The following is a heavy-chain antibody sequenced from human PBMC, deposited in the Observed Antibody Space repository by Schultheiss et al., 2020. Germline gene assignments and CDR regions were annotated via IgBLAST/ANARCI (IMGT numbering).Heavy chain of an antibody. V-gene: IGHV3-23*01. D-gene: IGHD5-18*01. CDR2: ISGSGGST. CDR3: ARLPADTTMGDY. J-gene: IGHJ4*02. CDR1: GFTFSSYG. Sequence: GGSLKISCAASGFTFSSYGMHWVRQAPGKGLEWVSAISGSGGSTYYADSVKGRFTISRDNSKNTLYLQMNSLRAEDTAVYYCARLPADTTMGDYWGQGTLVTVSS.